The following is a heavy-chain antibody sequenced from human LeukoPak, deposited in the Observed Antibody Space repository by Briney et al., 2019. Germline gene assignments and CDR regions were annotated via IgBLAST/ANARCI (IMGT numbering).Heavy chain of an antibody. V-gene: IGHV4-4*07. Sequence: SETLSLTCSVSGDSISYFYWSWIRQPAGRGLEWIGRIYPSGSTNYNPSLKSRVTISVDTSKNQFSLKLSSVTAADTAVYHCARVSSRDSRFDPWGQGTLVTVSS. CDR1: GDSISYFY. CDR2: IYPSGST. J-gene: IGHJ5*02. CDR3: ARVSSRDSRFDP. D-gene: IGHD5-24*01.